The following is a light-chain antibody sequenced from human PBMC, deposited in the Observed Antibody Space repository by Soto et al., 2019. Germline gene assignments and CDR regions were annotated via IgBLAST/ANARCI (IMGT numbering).Light chain of an antibody. V-gene: IGKV3-20*01. J-gene: IGKJ4*01. CDR3: QQYGSSPLT. CDR1: QSVFSSY. Sequence: EIVLTQSPGTLSLSPGERATLSCRASQSVFSSYLAWYQRKPGQAPRLLIYGASSRATGIPDRFSGSGSGTDFTLTISRLEPEEFAVYYCQQYGSSPLTFGGGTKVEIK. CDR2: GAS.